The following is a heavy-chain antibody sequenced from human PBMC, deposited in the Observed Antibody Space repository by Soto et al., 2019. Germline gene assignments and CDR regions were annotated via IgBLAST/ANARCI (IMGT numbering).Heavy chain of an antibody. CDR3: AKDRSSGSPYYGMDF. J-gene: IGHJ6*02. V-gene: IGHV3-9*01. Sequence: PGGSLRLSCAASGFAFGDYAMHWVRQVPGKGLEWVSGFKWNSGDVGYADSVKGRFTISRDNAKNSLYLQMNSLRPKDTAVYYCAKDRSSGSPYYGMDFWGQGTMVTVSS. D-gene: IGHD3-10*01. CDR1: GFAFGDYA. CDR2: FKWNSGDV.